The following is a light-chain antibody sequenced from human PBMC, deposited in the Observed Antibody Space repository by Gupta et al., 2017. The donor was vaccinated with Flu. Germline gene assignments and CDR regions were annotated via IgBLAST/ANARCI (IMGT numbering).Light chain of an antibody. CDR3: QQANSFPLT. Sequence: PSSVSASVGDRVTITCRASQGVNRWLAWYQQKPGKAPNLLIYATSTLQSGVPSRFSGSGSETDFTLTISSLQPEDFATYYCQQANSFPLTFGGGTRIEIK. J-gene: IGKJ4*01. CDR1: QGVNRW. V-gene: IGKV1D-12*01. CDR2: ATS.